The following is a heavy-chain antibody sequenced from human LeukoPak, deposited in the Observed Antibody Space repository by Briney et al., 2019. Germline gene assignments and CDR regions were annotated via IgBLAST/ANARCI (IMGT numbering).Heavy chain of an antibody. D-gene: IGHD3-3*01. CDR3: ARTTSELRFLEWLLYD. CDR2: ISGYNGNT. Sequence: EASVKVTCKASGYSFSNYGITWVRQAPGQGLEWMGWISGYNGNTIYAQKLQGRVTLTTDTSTSAAYMELRSLRSDDTAVYYCARTTSELRFLEWLLYDWGQGTLVTVSS. V-gene: IGHV1-18*01. J-gene: IGHJ4*02. CDR1: GYSFSNYG.